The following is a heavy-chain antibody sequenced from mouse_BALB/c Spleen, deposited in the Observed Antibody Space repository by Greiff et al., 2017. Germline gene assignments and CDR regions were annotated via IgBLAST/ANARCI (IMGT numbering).Heavy chain of an antibody. Sequence: QVQLKESGPGLVQPSQSLSITCTVSGFSLTSYGVHWVRQSPGKGLEWLGVIWSGGSTDYNAAFISRLSISKDNSKSQVFFKMNSLQANDTAIYYCATSYYRYDPAWFAYWGQGTLVTVSA. CDR3: ATSYYRYDPAWFAY. CDR2: IWSGGST. CDR1: GFSLTSYG. D-gene: IGHD2-14*01. J-gene: IGHJ3*01. V-gene: IGHV2-2*02.